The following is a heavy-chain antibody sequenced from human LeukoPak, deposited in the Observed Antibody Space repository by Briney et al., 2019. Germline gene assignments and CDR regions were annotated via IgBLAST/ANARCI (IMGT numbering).Heavy chain of an antibody. CDR1: GYTFTGYY. CDR3: ARGSWVLMVYATGNWFDP. D-gene: IGHD2-8*01. V-gene: IGHV1-2*02. CDR2: INPNSGGT. Sequence: ASVKVSCKASGYTFTGYYMHWVRQAPGQGLKWMGWINPNSGGTNYAQKFQGRVTMTRDTSISTAYMELSRLRSDDTAVYYCARGSWVLMVYATGNWFDPWGQGTLVTVSS. J-gene: IGHJ5*02.